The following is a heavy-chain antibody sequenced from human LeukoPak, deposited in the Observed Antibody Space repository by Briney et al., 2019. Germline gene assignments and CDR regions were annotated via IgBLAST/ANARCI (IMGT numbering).Heavy chain of an antibody. V-gene: IGHV4-34*01. CDR3: ARGLPYDYVWGSYRRRTQYYFDY. CDR1: GFTFSSYS. J-gene: IGHJ4*02. Sequence: AGGSLRLSCAASGFTFSSYSMNWVRQAPGKGLEWIGEINHSGSTNYNPSLKSRVTISVDTSKNQFSLKLSSVTAADTAVYYCARGLPYDYVWGSYRRRTQYYFDYWGQGTLVTVSS. CDR2: INHSGST. D-gene: IGHD3-16*02.